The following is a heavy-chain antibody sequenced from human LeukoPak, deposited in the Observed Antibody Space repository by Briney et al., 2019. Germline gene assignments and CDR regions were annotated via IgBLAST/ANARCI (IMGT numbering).Heavy chain of an antibody. CDR2: IAGSGHTT. Sequence: AGGSLRLSCISSGFTFSSYAMSWVRQAPGEGLEWVSSIAGSGHTTYYADSSKGRFTVSRDNSKNTLYLQMNSLRAEDTALYYCAKGGFSYTFDYWGQGTLVTVSS. CDR1: GFTFSSYA. J-gene: IGHJ4*02. V-gene: IGHV3-23*01. D-gene: IGHD5-18*01. CDR3: AKGGFSYTFDY.